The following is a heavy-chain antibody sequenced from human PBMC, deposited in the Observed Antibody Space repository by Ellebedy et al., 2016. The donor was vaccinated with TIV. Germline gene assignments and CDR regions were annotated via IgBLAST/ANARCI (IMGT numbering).Heavy chain of an antibody. CDR1: GGSFSGYY. D-gene: IGHD3-16*02. V-gene: IGHV4-34*01. CDR3: ARGSRYFDY. J-gene: IGHJ4*02. Sequence: SETLSLTCAVYGGSFSGYYWSWIRQPPGKGLEWIGEINHSGSTNYNPSLKSRVTISVDTSKNQFSLKLSSVTAADTAVYYCARGSRYFDYWGQGTLVTVSS. CDR2: INHSGST.